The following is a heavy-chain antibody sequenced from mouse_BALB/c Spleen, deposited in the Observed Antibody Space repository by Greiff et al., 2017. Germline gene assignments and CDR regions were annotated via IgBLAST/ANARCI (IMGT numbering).Heavy chain of an antibody. D-gene: IGHD1-2*01. Sequence: EVKVVESGGGLVKPGGSLKLSCAASGFAFSSYDMSWVRQTPEKRLEWVAYISSGGGSTYYPDTVKGRFTISRDNAKNTLYLQMSSLKSEDTAMYYCARTGYGYYYFDYWGQGTTLTVSS. CDR1: GFAFSSYD. CDR2: ISSGGGST. V-gene: IGHV5-12-1*01. CDR3: ARTGYGYYYFDY. J-gene: IGHJ2*01.